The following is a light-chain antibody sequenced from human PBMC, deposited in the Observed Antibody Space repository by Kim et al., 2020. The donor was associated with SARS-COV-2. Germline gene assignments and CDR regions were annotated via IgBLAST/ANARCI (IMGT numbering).Light chain of an antibody. Sequence: GQSVTISCTGTSRDIGGYKYVSWYQQHPGKAPKVMIYEVSKRPSGVPHRFSGSKSGNTASLTVSGLQAEDEADYYCSSYAGSNNYVFGTGTKVTVL. CDR1: SRDIGGYKY. J-gene: IGLJ1*01. CDR3: SSYAGSNNYV. V-gene: IGLV2-8*01. CDR2: EVS.